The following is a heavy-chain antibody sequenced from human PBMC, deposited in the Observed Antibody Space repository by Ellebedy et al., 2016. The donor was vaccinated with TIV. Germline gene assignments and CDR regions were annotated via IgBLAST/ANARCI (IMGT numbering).Heavy chain of an antibody. CDR1: GDSVSSNSGA. CDR3: AGRGTAGTGFTY. J-gene: IGHJ4*02. Sequence: SQTLSLTCAISGDSVSSNSGAWNWVRQSPSRGLEWLGRTYYRSTWNTDYAISVNSRITITADTSKNHISLQLNSVTPEDTAMYYCAGRGTAGTGFTYWGQGTLVTVSS. V-gene: IGHV6-1*01. CDR2: TYYRSTWNT. D-gene: IGHD3/OR15-3a*01.